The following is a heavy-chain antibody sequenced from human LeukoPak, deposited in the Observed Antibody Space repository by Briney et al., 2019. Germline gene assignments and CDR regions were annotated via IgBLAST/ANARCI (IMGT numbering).Heavy chain of an antibody. CDR1: GFTFSSYG. J-gene: IGHJ4*02. Sequence: PGGSLRLSCAASGFTFSSYGMHWVRQAPGKGLEWVAFIRYDGSNKYYADSVKGRFTISRDNSKNTLYLQMNSLRAEDTAVYYCAKDTLLQDSSGPSDYWGQGTLVTVSS. D-gene: IGHD3-22*01. V-gene: IGHV3-30*02. CDR3: AKDTLLQDSSGPSDY. CDR2: IRYDGSNK.